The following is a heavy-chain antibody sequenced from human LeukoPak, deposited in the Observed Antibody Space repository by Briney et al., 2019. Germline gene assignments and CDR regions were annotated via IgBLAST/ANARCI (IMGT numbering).Heavy chain of an antibody. CDR3: ARGMGSGSYSAAYYFDY. CDR2: MNPNSGNT. Sequence: ASVTVSCKASGYTFTSYDINWVRQATGQGLEWMGWMNPNSGNTGYAQKFQDRVTMTRNTSMSTAYMELSSLRSEDTAVYYCARGMGSGSYSAAYYFDYWGQGTLVTVSS. J-gene: IGHJ4*02. CDR1: GYTFTSYD. V-gene: IGHV1-8*01. D-gene: IGHD3-22*01.